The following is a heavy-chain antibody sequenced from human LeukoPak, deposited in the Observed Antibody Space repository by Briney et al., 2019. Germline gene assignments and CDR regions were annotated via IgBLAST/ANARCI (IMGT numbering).Heavy chain of an antibody. J-gene: IGHJ4*02. CDR2: IYYSGST. CDR1: SGSISSYY. V-gene: IGHV4-59*01. Sequence: SETLSLTCTVSSGSISSYYWSWIRQPPGKGLEWIGYIYYSGSTNYNPSLKSRVTISVDTSKNQFSLKLSSVTAADTAVYYCARVVDTAMAFDYWGQGTLVTVSS. D-gene: IGHD5-18*01. CDR3: ARVVDTAMAFDY.